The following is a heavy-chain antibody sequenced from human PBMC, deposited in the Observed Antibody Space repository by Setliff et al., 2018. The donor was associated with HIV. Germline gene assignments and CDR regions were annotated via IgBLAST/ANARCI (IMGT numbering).Heavy chain of an antibody. Sequence: ASVKVSCKASGYTFTSYAIHWVRQAPGQRLEWMGWINAGNGNTKYSQEFQGRVTITRDTSASTAYMELSSLKSEDMAVYYCARDGYYNFWSGYGYYYYYMDVWGKGTTVTVSS. CDR1: GYTFTSYA. CDR2: INAGNGNT. CDR3: ARDGYYNFWSGYGYYYYYMDV. D-gene: IGHD3-3*01. J-gene: IGHJ6*03. V-gene: IGHV1-3*03.